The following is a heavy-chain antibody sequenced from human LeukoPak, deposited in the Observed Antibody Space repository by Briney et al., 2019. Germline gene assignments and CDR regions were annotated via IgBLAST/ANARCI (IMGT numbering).Heavy chain of an antibody. J-gene: IGHJ4*02. D-gene: IGHD2-21*02. V-gene: IGHV3-64D*06. Sequence: GGSLRLSCSASGFTFSSYAMHWVRQAPGKGLEYVSAISSNGGSTYYADSVKGRFTISRDNSKNTLYLQMSSLRAEDTAVYYCVKGPRITTGPAGGDINPPLDYWGQGTLVTVSS. CDR2: ISSNGGST. CDR1: GFTFSSYA. CDR3: VKGPRITTGPAGGDINPPLDY.